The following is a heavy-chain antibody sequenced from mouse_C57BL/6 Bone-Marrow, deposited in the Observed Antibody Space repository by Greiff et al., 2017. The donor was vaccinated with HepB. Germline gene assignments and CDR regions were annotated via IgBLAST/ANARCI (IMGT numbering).Heavy chain of an antibody. J-gene: IGHJ3*01. CDR3: TTRIYFAWFAD. D-gene: IGHD2-1*01. CDR2: IDPENGDT. Sequence: VQLKQSGAELVRPGASVKLSCTASGFNIKDDYMHWVKQRPEQGLEWIGWIDPENGDTEYASKFQGKATITADTSSNTAYLQLSSLTSEDTAVYYCTTRIYFAWFADWGQGTLVTVSA. V-gene: IGHV14-4*01. CDR1: GFNIKDDY.